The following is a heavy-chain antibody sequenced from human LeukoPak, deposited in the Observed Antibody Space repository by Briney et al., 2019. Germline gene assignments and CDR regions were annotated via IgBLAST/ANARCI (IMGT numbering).Heavy chain of an antibody. Sequence: PGGSLRLSCAASGFTFSSYAMSWVRQAPGKGLEWVSAISGSGGSTYYADSVKGRFTISRDNAKNSLYLQMNSLRAEDTAVYYCARDREVVITTLYDYWGQGTLVTVSS. J-gene: IGHJ4*02. CDR3: ARDREVVITTLYDY. D-gene: IGHD3-22*01. V-gene: IGHV3-23*01. CDR2: ISGSGGST. CDR1: GFTFSSYA.